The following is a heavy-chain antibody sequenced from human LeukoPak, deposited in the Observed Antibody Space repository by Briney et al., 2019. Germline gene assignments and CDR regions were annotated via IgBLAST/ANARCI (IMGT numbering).Heavy chain of an antibody. CDR2: IRDKAESYAT. CDR1: GFSFSVST. V-gene: IGHV3-73*01. D-gene: IGHD1-7*01. J-gene: IGHJ4*02. CDR3: TRSLTGTTFGDY. Sequence: PGGSLKLSCAASGFSFSVSTMHWVRQASGKALEWVGRIRDKAESYATVYAASVKGRFTISRDDSQNTAYLQLNSLRSDDTAVYYCTRSLTGTTFGDYWGQGTLVTVSS.